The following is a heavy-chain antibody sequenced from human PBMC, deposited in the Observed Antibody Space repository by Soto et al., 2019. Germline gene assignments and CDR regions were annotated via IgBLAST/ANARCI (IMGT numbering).Heavy chain of an antibody. CDR2: VSYDGSND. CDR1: GFTSSSYC. Sequence: PAGSLRLSCAASGFTSSSYCIHWVRQAPVNGLEIGAVVSYDGSNDYYADSVKGRFTISRDNSKNTLYLQMISLRGEHTAVYYCGKDKVLYDSNDFLSDWGQGTRVAVSS. D-gene: IGHD3-22*01. CDR3: GKDKVLYDSNDFLSD. J-gene: IGHJ1*01. V-gene: IGHV3-30*18.